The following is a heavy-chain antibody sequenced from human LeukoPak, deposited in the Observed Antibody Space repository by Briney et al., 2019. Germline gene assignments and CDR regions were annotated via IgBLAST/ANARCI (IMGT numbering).Heavy chain of an antibody. V-gene: IGHV3-7*01. J-gene: IGHJ5*02. CDR2: IKQDGSEK. CDR3: ARDLHSSGWYWFDP. CDR1: GFTFSNYW. D-gene: IGHD6-19*01. Sequence: PGGSLRLSCAASGFTFSNYWMSWVRQAPGKGLEWVANIKQDGSEKYYVDSVKGRFTISRDNAKNSLYLQMNSLRAEDTAVYYCARDLHSSGWYWFDPWGQGTLVTVSS.